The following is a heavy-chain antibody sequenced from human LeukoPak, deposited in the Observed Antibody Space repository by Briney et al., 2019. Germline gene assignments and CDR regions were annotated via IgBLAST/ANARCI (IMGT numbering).Heavy chain of an antibody. D-gene: IGHD4-17*01. V-gene: IGHV3-23*01. CDR1: GFTFSSYA. Sequence: GGSLRLSCAASGFTFSSYAMSWVRQAPGKGLEWVSAISGSGGSTYYADSVKGRFAISRDNSKNTLYLQMNSPRAEDTAVYYCAKLLTTVTTPYFDYWGQGTLITVSS. CDR3: AKLLTTVTTPYFDY. J-gene: IGHJ4*02. CDR2: ISGSGGST.